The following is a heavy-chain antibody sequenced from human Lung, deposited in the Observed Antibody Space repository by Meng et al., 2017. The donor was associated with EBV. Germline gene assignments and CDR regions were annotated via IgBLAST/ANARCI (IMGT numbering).Heavy chain of an antibody. Sequence: QVHLQESGPGLVKPSQTLSLTCTVSGDSIRSGGYYWSWIRQHPGKGLEWIGYIYYSGNTYYNPSLKSRVTISIDTSKNQFSLKLSSVTAADTAVYFCARVTVVVPSGIYWFDPWGQGTLVTVSS. CDR2: IYYSGNT. J-gene: IGHJ5*02. V-gene: IGHV4-31*03. D-gene: IGHD6-13*01. CDR1: GDSIRSGGYY. CDR3: ARVTVVVPSGIYWFDP.